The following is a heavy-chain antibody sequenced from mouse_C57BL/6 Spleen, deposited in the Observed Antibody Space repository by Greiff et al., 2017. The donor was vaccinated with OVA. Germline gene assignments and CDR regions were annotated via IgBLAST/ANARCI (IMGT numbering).Heavy chain of an antibody. J-gene: IGHJ2*01. CDR2: INYDGSST. CDR3: ARVYSNYDYFDY. CDR1: GFTFSDYY. V-gene: IGHV5-16*01. D-gene: IGHD2-5*01. Sequence: EVQLVESEGGLVQPGSSMKLSCTASGFTFSDYYMAWVRQVPEKGLEWVANINYDGSSTYYLDSLKSRFIISRDNANNILYLQMSSLKSEDTATYYCARVYSNYDYFDYWGQGTTLTVSS.